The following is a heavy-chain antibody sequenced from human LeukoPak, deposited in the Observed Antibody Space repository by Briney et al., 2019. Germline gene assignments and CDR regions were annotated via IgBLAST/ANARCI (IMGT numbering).Heavy chain of an antibody. D-gene: IGHD5-12*01. CDR3: ARYLSGYDYFDC. V-gene: IGHV1-2*02. CDR2: SNSNTGGP. Sequence: ASVKVSCKTSGYIFTDYYMHWVRQAPGQGLEWMGWSNSNTGGPKYAQRFQGRVTMTRDTSISTVYMELNTLISDDTAIYYCARYLSGYDYFDCWGQGTLVTVSS. CDR1: GYIFTDYY. J-gene: IGHJ4*02.